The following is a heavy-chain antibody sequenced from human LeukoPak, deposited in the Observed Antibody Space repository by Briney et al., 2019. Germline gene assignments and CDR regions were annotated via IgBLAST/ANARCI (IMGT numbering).Heavy chain of an antibody. Sequence: ASVKVSCKASGYTFISYDITWVRQAPGQGLEWMGWMSPNSGNTGYAQKFQGRVPMTRNTSITTAYMELSSLTSEDTAVYYCARETTIPPYYFDYWGLGSQVTVSP. V-gene: IGHV1-8*01. J-gene: IGHJ4*02. CDR2: MSPNSGNT. CDR3: ARETTIPPYYFDY. CDR1: GYTFISYD. D-gene: IGHD3-9*01.